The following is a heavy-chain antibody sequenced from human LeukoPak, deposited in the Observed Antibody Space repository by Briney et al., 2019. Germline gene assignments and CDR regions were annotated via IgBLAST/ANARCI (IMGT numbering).Heavy chain of an antibody. J-gene: IGHJ4*02. Sequence: GRSLRLSCAASGFTLSSYAIHWVRQAPGKGLEWVAVISYDGSNKYYADSVKGRFTISRDNSKNTLYLQMNSLRAEDTAVYYCARAFLGPNYFDYWGQGTLVTVSS. D-gene: IGHD2/OR15-2a*01. CDR2: ISYDGSNK. V-gene: IGHV3-30*04. CDR3: ARAFLGPNYFDY. CDR1: GFTLSSYA.